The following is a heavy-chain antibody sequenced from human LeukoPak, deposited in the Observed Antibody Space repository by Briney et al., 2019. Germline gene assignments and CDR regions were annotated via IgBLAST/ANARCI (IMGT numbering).Heavy chain of an antibody. Sequence: GGSLRLSCAVSGFTFSNYWMSWVRQGPGKGLEWVANIKEVGSAKYYVDSVKGRFTVSRDNAMNSLYLQMNSLRVGDTAVYYCARDSGSGNNDYWGRGTLATVSS. CDR1: GFTFSNYW. D-gene: IGHD1-26*01. V-gene: IGHV3-7*01. CDR3: ARDSGSGNNDY. CDR2: IKEVGSAK. J-gene: IGHJ4*02.